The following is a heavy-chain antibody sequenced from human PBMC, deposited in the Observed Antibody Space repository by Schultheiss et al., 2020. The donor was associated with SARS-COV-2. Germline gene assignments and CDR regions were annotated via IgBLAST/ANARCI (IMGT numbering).Heavy chain of an antibody. CDR2: ISYDGSNK. CDR3: ARGGYYDRSGYYSHDY. Sequence: GGSLRLSCAASGFTFSDYYMSWIRQAPGKGLQWVAVISYDGSNKYYADSVKGRFTISRDNSKNTASLQMDSLRADDTAVYFCARGGYYDRSGYYSHDYWGQGTLVTVSS. D-gene: IGHD3-22*01. CDR1: GFTFSDYY. V-gene: IGHV3-30*01. J-gene: IGHJ4*02.